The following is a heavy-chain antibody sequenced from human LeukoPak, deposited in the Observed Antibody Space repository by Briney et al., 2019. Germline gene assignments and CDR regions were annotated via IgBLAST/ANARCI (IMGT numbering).Heavy chain of an antibody. V-gene: IGHV3-48*03. D-gene: IGHD2-2*01. CDR2: ISSSGSTM. CDR3: ARLRYAPDV. Sequence: GGSLRLSCAASGFTFSSYEMNWVRQAPGKGLEWVSYISSSGSTMYYADSVKGRFTISRDNAKNSLYLQLNSLRLEDTAVYYCARLRYAPDVWGQGTLVTVSS. J-gene: IGHJ4*02. CDR1: GFTFSSYE.